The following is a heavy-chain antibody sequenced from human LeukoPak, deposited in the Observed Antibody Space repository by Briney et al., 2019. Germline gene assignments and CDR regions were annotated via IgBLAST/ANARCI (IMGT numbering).Heavy chain of an antibody. J-gene: IGHJ4*02. Sequence: GGSLRLSCAASGFTVSSNYMTWVRQAPGKGLEWVSTISGSGDSTYYVDSVKGRFTISRDNSKNTLYLQVNSLRAEDTAVYYCARDSPPAPVTSVWGQGTLVTVSS. CDR3: ARDSPPAPVTSV. V-gene: IGHV3-23*01. CDR2: ISGSGDST. CDR1: GFTVSSNY. D-gene: IGHD4-17*01.